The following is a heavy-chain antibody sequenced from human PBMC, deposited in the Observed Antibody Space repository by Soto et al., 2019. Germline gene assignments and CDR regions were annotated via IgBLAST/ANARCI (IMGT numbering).Heavy chain of an antibody. D-gene: IGHD3-9*01. Sequence: SLRLSCSASVFTFSSYEMNWFRQAPGKGLEWVSYISSSGSTIYYADSVKGRFTISRDNAKNSLYLQMNSLRAEDTAVYYCARVKLRYFDWSSSTFDYWGQGTLVTVSS. CDR2: ISSSGSTI. CDR1: VFTFSSYE. J-gene: IGHJ4*02. V-gene: IGHV3-48*03. CDR3: ARVKLRYFDWSSSTFDY.